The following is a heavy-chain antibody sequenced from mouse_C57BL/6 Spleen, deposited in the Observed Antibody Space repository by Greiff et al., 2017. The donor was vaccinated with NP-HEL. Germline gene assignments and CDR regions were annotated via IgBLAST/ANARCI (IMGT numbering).Heavy chain of an antibody. Sequence: DVKLVESGGGLVKPGGSLKLSCAASGFTFSDYGMHWVRQAPEKGLEWVAYISSGSSTIYYADTVKGRFNISRDNAKNTLFLQMTSLRSEDTAMYYCARSDYDGFDYWGQGTTLTVSS. J-gene: IGHJ2*01. D-gene: IGHD2-4*01. CDR2: ISSGSSTI. V-gene: IGHV5-17*01. CDR1: GFTFSDYG. CDR3: ARSDYDGFDY.